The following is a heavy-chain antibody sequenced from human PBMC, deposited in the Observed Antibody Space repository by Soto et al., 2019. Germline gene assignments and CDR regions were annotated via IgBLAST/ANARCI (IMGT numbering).Heavy chain of an antibody. J-gene: IGHJ4*02. Sequence: QMQLVQSGAEVKKTGSSVTVSCKALGNTFTYRYLHRVRQAPGQALEWMGWITPFSGDVHYAQKFQERVTITRDRSINTAYMQMSSLRSEDTAMYFCAGGGAGSGPFTWELPDHWGQGTLVTVSS. CDR1: GNTFTYRY. CDR3: AGGGAGSGPFTWELPDH. CDR2: ITPFSGDV. V-gene: IGHV1-45*02. D-gene: IGHD1-26*01.